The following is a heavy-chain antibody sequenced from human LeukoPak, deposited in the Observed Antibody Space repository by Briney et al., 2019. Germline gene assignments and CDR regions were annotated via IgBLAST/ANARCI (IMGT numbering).Heavy chain of an antibody. CDR2: ISSSSSYI. J-gene: IGHJ3*02. Sequence: GGSLRLSCAASGFTLSNYWMSWVRQAPGKGLEWVSSISSSSSYIYYADSVKGRFTISRDNAKNSLYLQMNSLRAEDTAVYYCARVGASMIDAFDIWGQGTMVTVPS. D-gene: IGHD3-22*01. CDR1: GFTLSNYW. CDR3: ARVGASMIDAFDI. V-gene: IGHV3-21*01.